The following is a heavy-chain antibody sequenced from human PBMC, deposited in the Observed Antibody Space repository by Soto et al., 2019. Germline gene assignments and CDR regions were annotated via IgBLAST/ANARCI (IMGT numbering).Heavy chain of an antibody. Sequence: EVQLLESGGGLVQPGGSLRLSCAASGLTFNTYAMSWVRQAPGRGLEWVSSITGNGDTTYYPDSVKGRFTISRDNSKNTLYLQMKSLRVEDTAIYYCAKDRPDYFGSRGAYYKAGGDYWGQGTLVTVSS. CDR2: ITGNGDTT. D-gene: IGHD3-10*01. CDR1: GLTFNTYA. V-gene: IGHV3-23*01. CDR3: AKDRPDYFGSRGAYYKAGGDY. J-gene: IGHJ4*02.